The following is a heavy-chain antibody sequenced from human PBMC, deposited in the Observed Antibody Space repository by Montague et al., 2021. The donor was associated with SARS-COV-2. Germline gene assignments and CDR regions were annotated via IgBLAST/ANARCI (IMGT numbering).Heavy chain of an antibody. Sequence: SETLSLTCAVYGGSFSGYYWTWIRQSPGKGLEWIAEINHSGTTNYNFNPSLRSRVTISVDTSKSQFSLKVTSVTAADTGVYYCARWDPPTLTLIGLRGKAASDYWGRGTLVTVTS. CDR3: ARWDPPTLTLIGLRGKAASDY. CDR1: GGSFSGYY. V-gene: IGHV4-34*01. CDR2: INHSGTT. J-gene: IGHJ4*02. D-gene: IGHD3-9*01.